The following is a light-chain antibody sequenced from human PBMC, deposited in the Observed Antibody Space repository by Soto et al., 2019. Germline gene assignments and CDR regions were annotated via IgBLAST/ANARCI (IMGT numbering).Light chain of an antibody. CDR1: QSISSW. V-gene: IGKV1-5*01. J-gene: IGKJ1*01. CDR3: QQYSSYSAWT. CDR2: DAS. Sequence: DIQMTQFPSTLSASVGDRVTITCRASQSISSWLAWYQHKPGKAPKLLIYDASSLQSGVPPRFSGSGSGTEFTLTIRSLQPDDIATYYCQQYSSYSAWTFGEGTKVDIK.